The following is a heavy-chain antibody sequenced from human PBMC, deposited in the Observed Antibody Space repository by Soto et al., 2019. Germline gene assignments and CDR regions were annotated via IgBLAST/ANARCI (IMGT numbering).Heavy chain of an antibody. CDR1: GFTFSSYA. D-gene: IGHD3-9*01. CDR3: AKDGHPIPYLTAYSRLGWFDP. J-gene: IGHJ5*02. CDR2: ISGSGGST. Sequence: PGGSLRLSCAASGFTFSSYAMSWVRQAPGEGLEWVSAISGSGGSTYYGDSVKGRFTISRDNSKNTLYLQMNSLRAEDTAVYYCAKDGHPIPYLTAYSRLGWFDPWGQGTLVTVSS. V-gene: IGHV3-23*01.